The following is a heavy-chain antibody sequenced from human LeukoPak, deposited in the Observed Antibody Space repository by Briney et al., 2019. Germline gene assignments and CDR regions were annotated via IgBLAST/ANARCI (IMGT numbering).Heavy chain of an antibody. Sequence: GGSLRLSCAASGFTFSSYAMSWVRQAPGKGLEWVSDISGSGGSTSYADSVKGRFTISRDNSRNTLYLQMNSLRADDTAVYYCAKTLKYSSDLLDYWGQGTLVTVSS. CDR1: GFTFSSYA. D-gene: IGHD5-18*01. CDR2: ISGSGGST. J-gene: IGHJ4*02. CDR3: AKTLKYSSDLLDY. V-gene: IGHV3-23*01.